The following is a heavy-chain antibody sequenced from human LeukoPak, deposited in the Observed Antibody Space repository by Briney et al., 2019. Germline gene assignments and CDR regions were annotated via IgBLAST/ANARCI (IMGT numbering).Heavy chain of an antibody. CDR3: ARSDSSGWPNYYFDY. J-gene: IGHJ4*02. Sequence: SETLSLTCAVYGGSFSGYYWSWIRQPPGKGLEWIGEINHSGSTNYNPSLKSRVTISVDTSKNHFSLKLSSVTAADTAVYFCARSDSSGWPNYYFDYWGQGNLVTVSS. CDR1: GGSFSGYY. D-gene: IGHD6-19*01. CDR2: INHSGST. V-gene: IGHV4-34*01.